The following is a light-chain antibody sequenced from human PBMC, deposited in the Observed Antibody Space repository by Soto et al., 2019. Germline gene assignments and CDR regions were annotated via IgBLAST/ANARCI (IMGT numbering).Light chain of an antibody. CDR2: RNN. CDR3: AAWDDRLSGRV. CDR1: SSNIGSNY. V-gene: IGLV1-47*01. J-gene: IGLJ2*01. Sequence: QSVLTQPPSASGTPGQRVTISCSGSSSNIGSNYVYWYHQLPGTAPKLVIYRNNQRPSGVPVRISGSKSGTSAYLDISGLASENEADYNCAAWDDRLSGRVFGRGTKLTVL.